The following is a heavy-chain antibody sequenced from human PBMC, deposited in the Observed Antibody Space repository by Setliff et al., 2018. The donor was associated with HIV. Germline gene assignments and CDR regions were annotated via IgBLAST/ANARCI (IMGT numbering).Heavy chain of an antibody. CDR1: GFNFSSHT. J-gene: IGHJ5*02. Sequence: LRLSCAASGFNFSSHTMNWIRQAPGKGLEWVSSISSTGTYIYYADSMKGRFTITKDTSNNQVILTMTNMDPVDTATYYCAQRNGYGSQNWFGPWGQGTLVTVSS. V-gene: IGHV3-21*03. D-gene: IGHD5-12*01. CDR2: ISSTGTYI. CDR3: AQRNGYGSQNWFGP.